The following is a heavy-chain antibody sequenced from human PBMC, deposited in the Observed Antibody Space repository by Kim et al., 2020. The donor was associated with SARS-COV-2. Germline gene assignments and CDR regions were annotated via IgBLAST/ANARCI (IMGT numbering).Heavy chain of an antibody. V-gene: IGHV3-11*06. Sequence: GGSLRLSCAASGFTFSDYYMSWIRQAPGKGLEWVSYISSSSSYTNYADSVKGRFTISRDNAKNSLYLQMNSLRAEDTAVYYCARDQAGYSSSWGFYYYYYGMDVWGQGTTVTVSS. CDR2: ISSSSSYT. J-gene: IGHJ6*02. CDR1: GFTFSDYY. D-gene: IGHD6-13*01. CDR3: ARDQAGYSSSWGFYYYYYGMDV.